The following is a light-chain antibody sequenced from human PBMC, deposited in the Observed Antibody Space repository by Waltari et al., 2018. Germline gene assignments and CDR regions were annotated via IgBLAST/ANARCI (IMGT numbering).Light chain of an antibody. CDR3: AARDDSLNVWV. CDR1: MSNIGNNP. V-gene: IGLV1-44*01. CDR2: NDN. J-gene: IGLJ3*02. Sequence: QSVLTQPPSASGTPGQRVIISCSGTMSNIGNNPVNWYQQLPGTAPKVLIYNDNQRPVGVPDRCSVSKSSPSASLAISGLQSDDEADYYCAARDDSLNVWVFGGGTKVTVL.